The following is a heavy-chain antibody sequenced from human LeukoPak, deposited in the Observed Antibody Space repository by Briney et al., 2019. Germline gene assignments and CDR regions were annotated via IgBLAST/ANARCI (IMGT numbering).Heavy chain of an antibody. CDR1: GYTFTDYY. V-gene: IGHV1-2*02. Sequence: GASMKVSCNTSGYTFTDYYIHWVRQAPGQGLEWMGWINPKSGVTNYAQNFQDRVTLTSDTSISTASMDLSGLTSGDTAVYYCARALGNYYDSTVYQAYWGQGHLVTVSS. D-gene: IGHD3-22*01. CDR3: ARALGNYYDSTVYQAY. CDR2: INPKSGVT. J-gene: IGHJ4*02.